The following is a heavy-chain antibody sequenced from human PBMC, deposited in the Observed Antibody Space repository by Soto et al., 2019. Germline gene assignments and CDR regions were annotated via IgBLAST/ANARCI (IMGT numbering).Heavy chain of an antibody. J-gene: IGHJ4*02. D-gene: IGHD3-10*01. CDR1: GYTLTELS. CDR3: AKEGLWSRLNYFDY. Sequence: SCKVSGYTLTELSMHWVRQAPGKGLEWVAVIGGSGGATDYADSVKGRFTMSRDNSKNTLYLQMNNLRAEDSAIYYCAKEGLWSRLNYFDYWGQGTLVTVSS. CDR2: IGGSGGAT. V-gene: IGHV3-23*01.